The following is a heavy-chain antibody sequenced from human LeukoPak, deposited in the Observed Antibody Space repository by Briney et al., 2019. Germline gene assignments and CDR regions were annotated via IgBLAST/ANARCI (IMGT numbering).Heavy chain of an antibody. CDR1: GFTLSDYS. V-gene: IGHV3-69-1*01. CDR3: ARDVHGDGFSTYGAFDI. J-gene: IGHJ3*02. CDR2: VTSGNTK. Sequence: GGSLRLSCAASGFTLSDYSMYCIRPAPGKGLERISYVTSGNTKTYADSVKGRFTISRDNAKHSLFLQMNSLRAEDTAVYYCARDVHGDGFSTYGAFDIWGRGTLVTVSS. D-gene: IGHD5-24*01.